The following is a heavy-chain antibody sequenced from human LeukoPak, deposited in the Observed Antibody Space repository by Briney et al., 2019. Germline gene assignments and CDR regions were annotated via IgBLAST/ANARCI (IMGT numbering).Heavy chain of an antibody. CDR2: ISYDGSNK. CDR3: ARGPVGATKDQRTYYYGMDV. J-gene: IGHJ6*02. D-gene: IGHD1-26*01. Sequence: RPGGSLRLSCAASGFTFSSYAMHWVRQAPGKGLEWVAVISYDGSNKYYADSVKGRFTISRDNSKNTLYLQMNSLRAEDTAVYYCARGPVGATKDQRTYYYGMDVWGQGTTVTVSS. V-gene: IGHV3-30-3*01. CDR1: GFTFSSYA.